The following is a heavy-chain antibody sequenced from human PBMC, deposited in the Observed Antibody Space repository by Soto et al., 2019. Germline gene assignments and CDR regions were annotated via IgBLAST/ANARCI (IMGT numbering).Heavy chain of an antibody. CDR2: ISGSGGST. V-gene: IGHV3-23*01. Sequence: EVQLLESGGGLVQPGGSLRLSCAASGFTFSSYAMSWVRQAPGKGLEWVSAISGSGGSTYYADSVKGRFTISRDNTKNTLYLQMNSLRAEDTAVYYCAKGEVFEYLFYYWGQGTLVTVSS. J-gene: IGHJ4*02. CDR1: GFTFSSYA. D-gene: IGHD2-2*02. CDR3: AKGEVFEYLFYY.